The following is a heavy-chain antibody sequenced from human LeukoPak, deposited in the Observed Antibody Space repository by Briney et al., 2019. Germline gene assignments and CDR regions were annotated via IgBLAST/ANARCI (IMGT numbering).Heavy chain of an antibody. CDR1: GFTFSSSA. J-gene: IGHJ4*02. CDR3: ARDHGDFDY. V-gene: IGHV3-23*01. CDR2: IIGRGGGI. D-gene: IGHD4-17*01. Sequence: GGSLILSCVISGFTFSSSAMSWVRQAPGKGLQWVSSIIGRGGGIYYAESVKGRFIISGDNSKNTVYLQMSSLRAEDTAVYYCARDHGDFDYWGQGTLVTISS.